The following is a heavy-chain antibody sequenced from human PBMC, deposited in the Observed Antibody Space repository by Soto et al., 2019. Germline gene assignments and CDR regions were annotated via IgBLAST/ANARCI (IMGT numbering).Heavy chain of an antibody. V-gene: IGHV4-59*01. J-gene: IGHJ6*02. CDR1: GGSISSYY. Sequence: SETLSFTCTVSGGSISSYYWSWIRQPPGKGLEWIGYIYYSGSTNYNPSLKSRVTISVDTSKNQFSLKLSSVTAADTAVYYCARGAYDFWSGPPSPGGDYGGMDVWGQGTTVTVSS. CDR2: IYYSGST. CDR3: ARGAYDFWSGPPSPGGDYGGMDV. D-gene: IGHD3-3*01.